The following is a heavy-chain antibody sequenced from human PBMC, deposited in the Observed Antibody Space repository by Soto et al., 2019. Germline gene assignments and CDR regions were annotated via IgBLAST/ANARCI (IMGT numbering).Heavy chain of an antibody. CDR3: AVYSGYENFDY. V-gene: IGHV1-58*01. J-gene: IGHJ4*02. D-gene: IGHD5-12*01. CDR2: IVVGSGNT. Sequence: SGKIACKASGFTVTSYAVQGVGQARGQRLEWIGWIVVGSGNTNYAQKFQERVTITRDMSTSTAYMELSSLRSEDTAVYYCAVYSGYENFDYWGQGTLVTV. CDR1: GFTVTSYA.